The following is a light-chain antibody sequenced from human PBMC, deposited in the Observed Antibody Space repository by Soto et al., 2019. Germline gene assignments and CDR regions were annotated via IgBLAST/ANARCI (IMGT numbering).Light chain of an antibody. V-gene: IGKV3-15*01. CDR1: QRVANN. CDR2: AAS. Sequence: TELTQSPDTLSVSPGESATLSCRASQRVANNLAWYQQHPCQAPRLLIYAASARATDTPGIISGSGYGTEFTLPISSMQSEDFAVYYCHHYTNWPPWTFGQGTKVEIK. CDR3: HHYTNWPPWT. J-gene: IGKJ1*01.